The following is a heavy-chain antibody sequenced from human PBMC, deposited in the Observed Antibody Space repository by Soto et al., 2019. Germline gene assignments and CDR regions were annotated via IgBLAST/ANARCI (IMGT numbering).Heavy chain of an antibody. CDR2: IYPDDSDT. CDR3: ARRDMLTGYVYFDY. CDR1: GYRFTNYW. J-gene: IGHJ4*02. D-gene: IGHD3-9*01. V-gene: IGHV5-51*01. Sequence: PGESLKISCQGSGYRFTNYWIGWVRQMPGKGLEWMGIIYPDDSDTRYSPSFQGHVTISADKSISTAYLQWSSLKASDSATYYCARRDMLTGYVYFDYWGQGTQVTVSS.